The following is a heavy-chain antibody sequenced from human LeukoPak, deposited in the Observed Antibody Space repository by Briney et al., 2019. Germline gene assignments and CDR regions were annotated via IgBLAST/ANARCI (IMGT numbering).Heavy chain of an antibody. CDR3: ARALEPTGTVDY. D-gene: IGHD1-1*01. CDR2: INPNSGGT. Sequence: ASVKVSCKASGYTFTGYYMHWVRQAPGQGLEWMGWINPNSGGTNYTQKFQGRVTMTRDTSISTAYMELSRLRSDDTAVYYCARALEPTGTVDYWGQGTLVTVSS. CDR1: GYTFTGYY. V-gene: IGHV1-2*02. J-gene: IGHJ4*02.